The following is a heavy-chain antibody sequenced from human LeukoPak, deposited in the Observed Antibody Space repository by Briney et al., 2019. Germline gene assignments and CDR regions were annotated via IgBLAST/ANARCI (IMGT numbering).Heavy chain of an antibody. CDR1: GGSISSYY. Sequence: SETLSLTCTVSGGSISSYYWSWIRQPPGKGLEWIGYIYYSGSTNYNPSLKSRVTISVDTSKNQFSLKLSSVTAADTAVYYCAREGSTRTVDYWGQGTLVTVSS. CDR2: IYYSGST. J-gene: IGHJ4*02. D-gene: IGHD2-2*01. CDR3: AREGSTRTVDY. V-gene: IGHV4-59*01.